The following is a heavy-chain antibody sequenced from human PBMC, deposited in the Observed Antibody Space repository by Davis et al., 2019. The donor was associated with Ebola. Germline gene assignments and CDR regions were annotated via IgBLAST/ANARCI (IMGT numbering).Heavy chain of an antibody. CDR3: ARVNYDFWSGYYSSNWFDP. D-gene: IGHD3-3*01. V-gene: IGHV4-59*01. CDR2: IYYSGST. Sequence: SETLSLTCTVSGGSISSYYWSWIRQPPGKGLEWVGYIYYSGSTNYNPSIKSRVTISVDTSKNQFSLKLSSVTAADTAVYYCARVNYDFWSGYYSSNWFDPWGQGTLVTVSS. CDR1: GGSISSYY. J-gene: IGHJ5*02.